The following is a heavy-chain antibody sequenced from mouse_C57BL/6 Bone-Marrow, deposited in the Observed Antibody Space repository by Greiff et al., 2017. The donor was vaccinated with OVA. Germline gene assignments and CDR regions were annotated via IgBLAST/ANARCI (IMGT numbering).Heavy chain of an antibody. CDR1: GFNIKDDY. CDR2: IDPENGDT. Sequence: EVKLVESGAELVRPGASVKLSCTASGFNIKDDYMHWVKQRPEQGLEWIGWIDPENGDTEYASKFQGKATITADTSSNTAYLQLSSLTSEDTAVYYCTDYYDGDWGQGTTLTVSS. CDR3: TDYYDGD. J-gene: IGHJ2*01. V-gene: IGHV14-4*01. D-gene: IGHD1-1*02.